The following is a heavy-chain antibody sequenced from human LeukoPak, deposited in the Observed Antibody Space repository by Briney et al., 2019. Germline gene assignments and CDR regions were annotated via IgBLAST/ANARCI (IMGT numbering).Heavy chain of an antibody. D-gene: IGHD5-12*01. V-gene: IGHV3-30*18. CDR1: GFTFSSYG. Sequence: GGPLSSSCAASGFTFSSYGMHWVRQAPGKGLEWVAVISYDGSNKYYADSVKGRFTISRDNSKNTLYLQMNSLRAEDTAVYYCAKERVFKGGPYGGYEYFQHWGQGTLVTVSS. J-gene: IGHJ1*01. CDR3: AKERVFKGGPYGGYEYFQH. CDR2: ISYDGSNK.